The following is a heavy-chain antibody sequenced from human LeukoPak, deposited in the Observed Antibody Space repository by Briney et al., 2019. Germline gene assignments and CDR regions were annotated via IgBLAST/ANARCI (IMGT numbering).Heavy chain of an antibody. CDR1: GGSISSYY. J-gene: IGHJ6*03. CDR3: ARTAEQLRYFDWLPPLGPDYMDV. V-gene: IGHV4-59*01. D-gene: IGHD3-9*01. Sequence: ASETLSLTCTVSGGSISSYYWSWIRQPPGKGLEWIGYIYYSGSTNYNPSLKSRVTISVDTSKNQFSLKLSSVTAADTAVYYCARTAEQLRYFDWLPPLGPDYMDVWGKGTTVTISS. CDR2: IYYSGST.